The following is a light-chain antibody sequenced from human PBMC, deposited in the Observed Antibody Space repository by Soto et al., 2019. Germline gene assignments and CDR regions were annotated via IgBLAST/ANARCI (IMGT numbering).Light chain of an antibody. Sequence: QSVLTQPPSVSGAPGQRVTISCTGNSSNIGAGFDVHWYQQLPGTAPKLLIYDNSNRPSGVPDRFSGSKSGTSASLAITGLQAEDGTDYYCYSYAGENLYVFGTGTKLTVL. V-gene: IGLV1-40*01. CDR3: YSYAGENLYV. J-gene: IGLJ1*01. CDR1: SSNIGAGFD. CDR2: DNS.